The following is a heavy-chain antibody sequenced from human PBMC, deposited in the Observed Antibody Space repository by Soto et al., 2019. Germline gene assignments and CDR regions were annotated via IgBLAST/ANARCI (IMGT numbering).Heavy chain of an antibody. D-gene: IGHD2-15*01. Sequence: GGSLRLSCAASGFTASSNYMSWVRQAPGKGLEWVSVIYSGGSTYFADSVKDRFSISRDNSKNTLHLQMNSLRAEDTAVYYCAREGRPWGQGTLVTVSS. CDR2: IYSGGST. V-gene: IGHV3-66*01. CDR3: AREGRP. CDR1: GFTASSNY. J-gene: IGHJ5*02.